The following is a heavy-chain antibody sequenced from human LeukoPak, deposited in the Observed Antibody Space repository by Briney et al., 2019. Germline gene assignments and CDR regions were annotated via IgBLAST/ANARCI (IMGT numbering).Heavy chain of an antibody. J-gene: IGHJ6*02. V-gene: IGHV1-69*13. D-gene: IGHD3-3*01. CDR2: IIPIFGTA. Sequence: ASVNVSFTASGGTFSSYAISWVRQAPGQGLEWMGGIIPIFGTANYAQKFQGRVTITADESTSTAYMELSSLRSEDTAVYYCARESGNLEWLLSRRRGYYYYGMDVWGQGTMVTVSS. CDR3: ARESGNLEWLLSRRRGYYYYGMDV. CDR1: GGTFSSYA.